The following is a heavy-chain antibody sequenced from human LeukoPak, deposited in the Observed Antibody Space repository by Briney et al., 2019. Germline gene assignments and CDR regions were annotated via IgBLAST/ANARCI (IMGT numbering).Heavy chain of an antibody. CDR1: GFTFSSYA. J-gene: IGHJ4*02. Sequence: GGSLRLSCAASGFTFSSYAMHWVRQAPGKGLEWVAVISYDGSNKYYADPVKGRFTISRDNSKNTLYLQMNSLRAEDTAVYYCAKDSFYYYDSSDFDYWGQGTLVTVSS. V-gene: IGHV3-30-3*01. D-gene: IGHD3-22*01. CDR2: ISYDGSNK. CDR3: AKDSFYYYDSSDFDY.